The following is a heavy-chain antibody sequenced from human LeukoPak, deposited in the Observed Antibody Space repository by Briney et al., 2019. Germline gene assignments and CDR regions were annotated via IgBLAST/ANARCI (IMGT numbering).Heavy chain of an antibody. V-gene: IGHV1-2*02. CDR3: AREFHYYGSGSYSPTFDY. D-gene: IGHD3-10*01. J-gene: IGHJ4*02. CDR2: INPNSGGT. CDR1: GYTFTGYY. Sequence: ASVKVCCKASGYTFTGYYMHWVRQAPGQGLEWMGWINPNSGGTNYAQKFQGRVTMTRDTSISTAYMELSRLRSDDTAVYYCAREFHYYGSGSYSPTFDYWGQGTLVTVSS.